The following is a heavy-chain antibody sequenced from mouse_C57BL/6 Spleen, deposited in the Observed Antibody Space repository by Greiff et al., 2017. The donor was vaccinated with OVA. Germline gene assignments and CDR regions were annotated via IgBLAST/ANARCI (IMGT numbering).Heavy chain of an antibody. J-gene: IGHJ2*01. Sequence: VKLVESGPGLVQPSQSLSITCTVSGFSLTSYGVHWVRQSPGKGLEWLGVIWRGGSTDYNAAFMSRLSITKDNSKSQVFFKMNSLQADDTAIYYCAKKGYSNSYYFDYWGQGTTLTVSS. D-gene: IGHD2-5*01. CDR1: GFSLTSYG. CDR2: IWRGGST. CDR3: AKKGYSNSYYFDY. V-gene: IGHV2-5*01.